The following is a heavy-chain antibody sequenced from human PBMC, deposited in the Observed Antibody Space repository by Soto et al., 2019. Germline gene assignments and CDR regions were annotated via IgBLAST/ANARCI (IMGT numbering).Heavy chain of an antibody. CDR3: VRESQSSPGLFHS. CDR1: GFTFSHYA. Sequence: QVQLVESGGGVVQPGRSLRLSCAASGFTFSHYAMHWVRQAPGKGLEWVAVISYDGSNNFYADSMKGRFTISRENYENTLYLQMNRLRPEDTAVYFCVRESQSSPGLFHSWGQGTLVTVSS. D-gene: IGHD6-13*01. J-gene: IGHJ4*02. CDR2: ISYDGSNN. V-gene: IGHV3-30-3*01.